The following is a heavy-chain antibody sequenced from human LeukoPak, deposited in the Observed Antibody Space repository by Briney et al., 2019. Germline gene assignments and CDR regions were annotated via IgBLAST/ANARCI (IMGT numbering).Heavy chain of an antibody. CDR3: ARDLVDSSGYSYYFDY. CDR1: GFTVSSNY. Sequence: PGGSLRLSCAASGFTVSSNYMSWVRQAPGKGLEWVSVIYSGGSTYYADSVKGRFTISRDNSKNTLYLQMNSLRAEDMAVYYCARDLVDSSGYSYYFDYWGQGTLVTVSS. D-gene: IGHD3-22*01. CDR2: IYSGGST. J-gene: IGHJ4*02. V-gene: IGHV3-66*02.